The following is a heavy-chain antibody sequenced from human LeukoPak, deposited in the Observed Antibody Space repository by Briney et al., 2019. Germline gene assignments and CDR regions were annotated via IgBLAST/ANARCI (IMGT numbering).Heavy chain of an antibody. CDR2: ITWDGSAT. Sequence: GGSLRLSCAPSGFVFDDYTMHWVRQVPGKGLEWIALITWDGSATNYADSVRGRFTISRDNDKNSLFLQMNSLRLEDTAFYFCAKVFYSDSYFDSWGQGTLVTVST. CDR3: AKVFYSDSYFDS. CDR1: GFVFDDYT. V-gene: IGHV3-43*01. D-gene: IGHD4-11*01. J-gene: IGHJ4*02.